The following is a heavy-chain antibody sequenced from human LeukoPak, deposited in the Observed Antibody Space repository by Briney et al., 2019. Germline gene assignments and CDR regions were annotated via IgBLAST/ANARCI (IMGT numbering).Heavy chain of an antibody. CDR3: AKDESPGDPRGWFDP. J-gene: IGHJ5*02. D-gene: IGHD1-14*01. Sequence: GRSLRLSCAASGFTFSSYGMHWVRQAPGKGLEWEAVISYDGSNKYYADSVKGRFTISRDNPKNTLYLQMNSLRAEDTAVYYCAKDESPGDPRGWFDPWGQGTLVTVSS. CDR1: GFTFSSYG. CDR2: ISYDGSNK. V-gene: IGHV3-30*18.